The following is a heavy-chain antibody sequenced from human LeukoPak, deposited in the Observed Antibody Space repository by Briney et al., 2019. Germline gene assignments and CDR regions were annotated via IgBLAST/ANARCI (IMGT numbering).Heavy chain of an antibody. CDR2: ISGSGGST. CDR3: AKDLMVRKATTPFDY. D-gene: IGHD3-10*01. CDR1: GCTFSSYA. J-gene: IGHJ4*02. Sequence: GGSLRLSCAASGCTFSSYAMSWVRQAPGKGLECVSAISGSGGSTYYADSVKGRFTISRDNSKNTLYLQMNSLRAEDTAVYYCAKDLMVRKATTPFDYWGQGTLVTVSS. V-gene: IGHV3-23*01.